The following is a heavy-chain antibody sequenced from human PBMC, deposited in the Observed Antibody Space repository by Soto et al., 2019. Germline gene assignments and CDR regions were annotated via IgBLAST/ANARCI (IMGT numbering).Heavy chain of an antibody. D-gene: IGHD1-26*01. Sequence: QVQLVESGGGVVQPGRSLRLSCAASGFSISTYALHWVRQAPGKGPEWVAIISYNGNNNHYADSVKGRFTISRDNSKNTVDLQMNSLRVEDTAMYYCARRSIPYSGSPLEPWSDALDIWGQGTMVTVSS. V-gene: IGHV3-30*04. J-gene: IGHJ3*02. CDR3: ARRSIPYSGSPLEPWSDALDI. CDR2: ISYNGNNN. CDR1: GFSISTYA.